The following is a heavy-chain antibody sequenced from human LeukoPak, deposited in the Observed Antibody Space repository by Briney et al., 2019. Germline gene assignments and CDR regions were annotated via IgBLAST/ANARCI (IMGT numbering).Heavy chain of an antibody. J-gene: IGHJ4*02. CDR2: IDPSDSYT. D-gene: IGHD3-10*01. V-gene: IGHV5-10-1*01. CDR1: GCSFSSYW. CDR3: ARHTISDY. Sequence: GESLQISCKGSGCSFSSYWINWVRQMPGKGLEWMGRIDPSDSYTNYNPSFQGHVTISADKSISTAYLQWSSLMASDTAMYYCARHTISDYWGQGTQVTVSS.